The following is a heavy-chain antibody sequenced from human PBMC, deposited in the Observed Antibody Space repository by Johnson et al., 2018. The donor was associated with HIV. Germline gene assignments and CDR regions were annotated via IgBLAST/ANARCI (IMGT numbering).Heavy chain of an antibody. D-gene: IGHD1-7*01. Sequence: VQLAESGGGVVQPGRSLRLSCAASGFTFDDYGMSWVRQAPGKGLEWVSGINWNGGSTGYGDSVKGRFTISRDNAKNSLYLQMNSLRAEDTALYYCARGPHHSSGTTLRGAFDIWGQGTMVTVSS. V-gene: IGHV3-20*04. J-gene: IGHJ3*02. CDR3: ARGPHHSSGTTLRGAFDI. CDR2: INWNGGST. CDR1: GFTFDDYG.